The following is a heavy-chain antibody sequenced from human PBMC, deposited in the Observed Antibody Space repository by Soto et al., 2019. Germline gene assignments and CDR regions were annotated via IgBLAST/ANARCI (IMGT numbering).Heavy chain of an antibody. CDR2: ISYDGSNK. Sequence: GGSLRLSCAASGFTFSSYAMHWVRQAPGKGLEWVAVISYDGSNKYYADSVKGRFTISRDNSKNTLYLQMNSLRAEDTAVYYCARDSRYSSGWNYFDYWGQGTLVTVSS. CDR1: GFTFSSYA. CDR3: ARDSRYSSGWNYFDY. D-gene: IGHD6-19*01. V-gene: IGHV3-30-3*01. J-gene: IGHJ4*02.